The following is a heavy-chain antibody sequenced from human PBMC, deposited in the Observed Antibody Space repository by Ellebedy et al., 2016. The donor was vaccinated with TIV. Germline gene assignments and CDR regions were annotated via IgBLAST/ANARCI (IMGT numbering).Heavy chain of an antibody. CDR3: ARRGSYGDYAVQINSWFDT. CDR2: IYQDCGVQ. J-gene: IGHJ5*02. D-gene: IGHD3-16*01. V-gene: IGHV3-7*01. CDR1: GFSFRSYW. Sequence: GESLKISCAASGFSFRSYWMSWVRQAPGKGLEWVANIYQDCGVQYYLHSVKGRFTISRDNADNSLFLQMNSLRAEDTAVYYCARRGSYGDYAVQINSWFDTWGRGTLVAVSS.